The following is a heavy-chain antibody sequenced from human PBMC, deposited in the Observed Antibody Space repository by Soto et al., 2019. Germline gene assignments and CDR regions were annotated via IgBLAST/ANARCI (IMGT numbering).Heavy chain of an antibody. Sequence: EVQLLESGGGLVQPGGSLRLSCAASGFTFSSYAMSWVRQAPGKGLEWGSAISGSGGSTYYADSVKGRFTISRNNSQNTLSLQMNGPSAEDTAGYYCAKADAILSCSWGDYFDHWGQGTLVTVSS. D-gene: IGHD6-13*01. CDR2: ISGSGGST. CDR3: AKADAILSCSWGDYFDH. J-gene: IGHJ4*02. CDR1: GFTFSSYA. V-gene: IGHV3-23*01.